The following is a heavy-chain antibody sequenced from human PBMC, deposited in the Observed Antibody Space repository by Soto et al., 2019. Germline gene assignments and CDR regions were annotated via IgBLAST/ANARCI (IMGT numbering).Heavy chain of an antibody. Sequence: GGSLRLSCAASGFTFSSYAMHWVRQAPGKGLEWVAVISYDGSNKYYADSVKGRFTISRDNSKNTLYLQMNSLRAEDMAIYYRASDGGYRSGGSCPHFDYWGQGTLVTVSS. V-gene: IGHV3-30-3*01. D-gene: IGHD2-15*01. J-gene: IGHJ4*02. CDR1: GFTFSSYA. CDR2: ISYDGSNK. CDR3: ASDGGYRSGGSCPHFDY.